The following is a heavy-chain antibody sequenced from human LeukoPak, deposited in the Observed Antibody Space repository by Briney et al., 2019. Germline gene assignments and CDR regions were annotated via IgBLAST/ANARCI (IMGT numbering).Heavy chain of an antibody. Sequence: SETLSLTCTVSVGSVSTYYWNCIRQPPGKGLEWIGYIYYSGSTNYNPSLKSRLTISVDTSNNQFSLKLSSVTAADTAVYYCASTSGYCSGGNCYSAFDYWGQGTLVTVSS. V-gene: IGHV4-59*02. CDR3: ASTSGYCSGGNCYSAFDY. CDR1: VGSVSTYY. CDR2: IYYSGST. D-gene: IGHD2-15*01. J-gene: IGHJ4*02.